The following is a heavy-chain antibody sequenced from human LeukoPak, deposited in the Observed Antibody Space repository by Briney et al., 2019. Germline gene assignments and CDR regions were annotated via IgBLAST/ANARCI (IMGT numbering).Heavy chain of an antibody. CDR2: ISSSNGDT. CDR1: GYTFTNSD. Sequence: ASVKVSCEASGYTFTNSDITWVRQAPGQGLEWMGWISSSNGDTNYAAKLQGRVTMTTDTSTSTVYMELGSLTFDDTAVYFCARDPYHRLGPPLDLWGQGTLVTVSS. V-gene: IGHV1-18*01. D-gene: IGHD1-14*01. CDR3: ARDPYHRLGPPLDL. J-gene: IGHJ5*02.